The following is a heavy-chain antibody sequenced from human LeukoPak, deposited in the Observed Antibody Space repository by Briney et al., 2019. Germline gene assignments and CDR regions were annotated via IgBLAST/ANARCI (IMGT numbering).Heavy chain of an antibody. CDR3: ARDRDGMVSKAHQYFQH. CDR2: INPSGGST. J-gene: IGHJ1*01. Sequence: ASVKVSCKASGYTFTSYYMHWVRQAPGQGLEWMGIINPSGGSTSYAQKFQGRVAMTSDTSTSTVYMELSSLRSEDTAVYYCARDRDGMVSKAHQYFQHWGQGTLVTVSS. D-gene: IGHD2-8*01. V-gene: IGHV1-46*01. CDR1: GYTFTSYY.